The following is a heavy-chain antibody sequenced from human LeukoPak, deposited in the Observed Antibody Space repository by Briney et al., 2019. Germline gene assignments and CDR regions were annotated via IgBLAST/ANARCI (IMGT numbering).Heavy chain of an antibody. CDR2: MNPNSGNT. V-gene: IGHV1-8*01. J-gene: IGHJ1*01. D-gene: IGHD2-2*01. Sequence: ASVKVSCKASGYTFTSYDINWVRQATGQGLEWMGWMNPNSGNTGYAQRFQGRVTITTDESTSTAYMELSSLRSEDTAVYYCARMSSTSWREGYFQHWGQGTLVTVSS. CDR1: GYTFTSYD. CDR3: ARMSSTSWREGYFQH.